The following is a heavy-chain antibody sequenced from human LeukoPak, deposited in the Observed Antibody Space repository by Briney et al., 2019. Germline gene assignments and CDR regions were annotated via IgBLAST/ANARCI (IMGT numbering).Heavy chain of an antibody. J-gene: IGHJ6*03. V-gene: IGHV4-34*01. Sequence: SETLSLTCAVYVGSFSGYYWSWIRQPPGKGLEWIGEINHSGSTNYNSSLKSRVTISVDTSKNQFSLKLSSVTAADTAVYYCARGYYGLGGYCCHMDVWGKGTNINVS. CDR1: VGSFSGYY. D-gene: IGHD3-10*01. CDR2: INHSGST. CDR3: ARGYYGLGGYCCHMDV.